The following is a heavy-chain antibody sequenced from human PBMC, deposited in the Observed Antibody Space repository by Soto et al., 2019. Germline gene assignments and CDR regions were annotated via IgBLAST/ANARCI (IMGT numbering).Heavy chain of an antibody. Sequence: ASVKVSCKASGYTFTSYGISWVRQAPGQGLEWMGWISAYNGNTNYAQKLQGRFSIPRDTSQSTLYLQMNSLRADDTAMYYCARWSYLDYWGQGTRVTVSS. D-gene: IGHD3-3*01. V-gene: IGHV1-18*01. CDR3: ARWSYLDY. J-gene: IGHJ4*02. CDR1: GYTFTSYG. CDR2: ISAYNGNT.